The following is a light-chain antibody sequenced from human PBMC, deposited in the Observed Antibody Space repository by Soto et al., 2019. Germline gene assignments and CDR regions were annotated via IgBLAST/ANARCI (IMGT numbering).Light chain of an antibody. CDR1: QSISHY. J-gene: IGKJ2*01. CDR3: QQYKSDST. CDR2: DAS. V-gene: IGKV1-5*01. Sequence: DIQMTQSPSSLSASVGDRVTITCRASQSISHYLAWYQQKPGKAPKLLIYDASTLQGGIASRFSGSGSGTKFTLIISSLQPDDFATYYCQQYKSDSTFGQGNKVGIK.